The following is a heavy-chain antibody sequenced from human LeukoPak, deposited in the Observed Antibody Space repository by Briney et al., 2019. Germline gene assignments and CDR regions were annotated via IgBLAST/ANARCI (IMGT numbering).Heavy chain of an antibody. CDR1: GFNFDVNA. J-gene: IGHJ4*02. V-gene: IGHV3-30*03. D-gene: IGHD4-17*01. Sequence: GGSLRLSCTASGFNFDVNAMHWVRQPPGKGLEWVAVISYDGSNKYYADSVKGRFTISRDNSKNTLYLQMNSLRAEDTAVYYCATGGDYGDPFDYWGQGTLVTVSS. CDR3: ATGGDYGDPFDY. CDR2: ISYDGSNK.